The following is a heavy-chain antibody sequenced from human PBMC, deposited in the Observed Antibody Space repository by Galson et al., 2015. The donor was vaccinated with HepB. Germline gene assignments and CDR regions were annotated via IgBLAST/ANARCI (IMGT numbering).Heavy chain of an antibody. V-gene: IGHV1-18*01. CDR2: ISAYNGNT. Sequence: SVKVSCKASGYTFTSYGISWVRQAPGQGLEWMGWISAYNGNTNYAQKLQGRVTMTTDTSTSTAYMELRSLRSDDTAVYYCARDWGGSYFQYYYYYMDVWGKGTTVTVSS. CDR1: GYTFTSYG. D-gene: IGHD1-26*01. CDR3: ARDWGGSYFQYYYYYMDV. J-gene: IGHJ6*03.